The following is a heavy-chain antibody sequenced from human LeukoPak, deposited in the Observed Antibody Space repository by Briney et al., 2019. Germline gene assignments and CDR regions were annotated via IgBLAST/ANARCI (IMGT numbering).Heavy chain of an antibody. CDR3: ARHCCSGPAKRVFDI. V-gene: IGHV4-39*01. Sequence: SETLSLTCTVSGGSIISSDYHWGWVRQPPGKGLGWIGTISYSGNTDYNPSLRSRVTISVDTSNNQFSLRLGSVTAADTAVYHCARHCCSGPAKRVFDIWGQGTMVTVSS. D-gene: IGHD2-15*01. J-gene: IGHJ3*02. CDR1: GGSIISSDYH. CDR2: ISYSGNT.